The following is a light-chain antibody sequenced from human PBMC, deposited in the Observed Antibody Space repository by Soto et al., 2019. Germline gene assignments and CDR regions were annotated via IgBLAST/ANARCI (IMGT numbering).Light chain of an antibody. CDR3: QQCGSSPWT. Sequence: EIWLTQSLVTLSVSPGDRATLSCRASQSVNSNLAWYQHKPGQAPRLLIYAASSRATGIPDRFSGGGSGTDFTLTISRLEPEDFAVYYCQQCGSSPWTSGQGTNVDNK. J-gene: IGKJ1*01. V-gene: IGKV3-20*01. CDR1: QSVNSN. CDR2: AAS.